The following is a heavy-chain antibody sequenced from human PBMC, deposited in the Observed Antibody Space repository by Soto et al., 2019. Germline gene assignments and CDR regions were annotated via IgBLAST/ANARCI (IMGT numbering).Heavy chain of an antibody. D-gene: IGHD3-3*01. V-gene: IGHV4-34*01. CDR3: AREKAYYDFWSGYYTRDMKTYYYYGMDV. Sequence: LSLTCAVYGGSFSGYYWSWIRQPPGKGLEWIGEINHSGSTNYNPSLKSRVTISVDTSKNQFSLKLSSVTAADTAVYYCAREKAYYDFWSGYYTRDMKTYYYYGMDVWGQGTTVTVSS. CDR1: GGSFSGYY. J-gene: IGHJ6*02. CDR2: INHSGST.